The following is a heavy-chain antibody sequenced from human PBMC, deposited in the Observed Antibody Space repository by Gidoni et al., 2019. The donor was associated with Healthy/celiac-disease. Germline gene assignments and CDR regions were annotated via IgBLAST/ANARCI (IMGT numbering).Heavy chain of an antibody. CDR1: GFTFSSYE. CDR2: ISSSGSTI. D-gene: IGHD2-2*01. V-gene: IGHV3-48*03. Sequence: EVQLVESGGGLVQPGGSLRLSCAASGFTFSSYEMNWVRQAPGKGLEWVSYISSSGSTIYYADSVKGRFTISRDNAKNSLYLQMNSLRAEDTAVYYCARDYSTAIVVVPAAMAAFDPWGQGTLVTVSS. CDR3: ARDYSTAIVVVPAAMAAFDP. J-gene: IGHJ5*02.